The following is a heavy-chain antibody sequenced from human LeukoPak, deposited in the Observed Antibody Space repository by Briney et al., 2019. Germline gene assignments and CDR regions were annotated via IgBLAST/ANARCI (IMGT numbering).Heavy chain of an antibody. V-gene: IGHV3-21*01. CDR2: ISSSSSYI. D-gene: IGHD6-19*01. CDR3: ARDARPGIAVAGTVDY. CDR1: GFTFSSYN. Sequence: GGSLRLSCAASGFTFSSYNMNWVRQAPGKGLEWVSSISSSSSYIYYADSLKGRFTISRDNAKNSLYLQMNSLRAEDTAVYYCARDARPGIAVAGTVDYWGQGTLVTVSS. J-gene: IGHJ4*02.